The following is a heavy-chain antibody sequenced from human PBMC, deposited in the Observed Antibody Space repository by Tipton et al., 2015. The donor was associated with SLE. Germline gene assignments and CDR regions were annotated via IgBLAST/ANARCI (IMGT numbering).Heavy chain of an antibody. CDR2: MNPHSVKT. CDR3: AGVSRFLEIGD. D-gene: IGHD3-3*01. Sequence: QLVQSGAEVKMPGASVKVSCKASEYTPSSYAINWVRQAPGQGLEWMGWMNPHSVKTGFGQKFQGRVTLTVDTSTFTAYMELSSLTSEDTAVYYCAGVSRFLEIGDWGQGTLVTVSS. CDR1: EYTPSSYA. V-gene: IGHV1-8*01. J-gene: IGHJ4*02.